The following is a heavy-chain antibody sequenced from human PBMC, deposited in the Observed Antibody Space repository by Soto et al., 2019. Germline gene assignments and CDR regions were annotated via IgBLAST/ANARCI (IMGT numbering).Heavy chain of an antibody. Sequence: QVQLVQSGAEVKKPGASVKVSCKASGYTFTNYGISWVRQAPGQGLERMGWISAYNGNTKYAQKLQGRVTMTPETSTRTAYMELRSLRSDDTAVYYCARGVGSGSYYNQYNWFDPWGQGTLVTVSS. V-gene: IGHV1-18*01. CDR2: ISAYNGNT. CDR1: GYTFTNYG. J-gene: IGHJ5*02. CDR3: ARGVGSGSYYNQYNWFDP. D-gene: IGHD3-10*01.